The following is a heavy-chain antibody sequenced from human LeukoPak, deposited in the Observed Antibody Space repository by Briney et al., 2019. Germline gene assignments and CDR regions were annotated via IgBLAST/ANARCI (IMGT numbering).Heavy chain of an antibody. CDR3: ASGNYSLTFYFDY. Sequence: PSETLSLTCTVSGSSISSYYWSWIRQPPGKGLEWIGYIYYSGSTNYNPSLKSRVTISVDTSKNQFSLKLSSVTAADTAVYYCASGNYSLTFYFDYWGQGTLVTVSS. CDR1: GSSISSYY. J-gene: IGHJ4*02. D-gene: IGHD2-21*01. V-gene: IGHV4-59*08. CDR2: IYYSGST.